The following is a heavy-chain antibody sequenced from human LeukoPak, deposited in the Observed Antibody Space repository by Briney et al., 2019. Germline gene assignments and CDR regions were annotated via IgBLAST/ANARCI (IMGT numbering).Heavy chain of an antibody. CDR3: ARVPYSSGWYDGWFDP. D-gene: IGHD6-19*01. CDR2: IYYSGST. V-gene: IGHV4-31*03. J-gene: IGHJ5*02. CDR1: GGSISSGGYY. Sequence: PSETLSLTCTVSGGSISSGGYYWSRIRQHPGKGLEWIGYIYYSGSTYYNPSLKSRVTISVDTSKNQFSLKLSSVTAADTAVYYCARVPYSSGWYDGWFDPWGQGTLVTVSS.